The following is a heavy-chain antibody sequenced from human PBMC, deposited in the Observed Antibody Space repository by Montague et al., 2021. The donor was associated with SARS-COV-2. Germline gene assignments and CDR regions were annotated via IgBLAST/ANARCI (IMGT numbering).Heavy chain of an antibody. V-gene: IGHV3-15*01. CDR3: TPAAGDSYGYLYYFGY. J-gene: IGHJ4*02. CDR1: GFTFSNAW. Sequence: SLRLSCAASGFTFSNAWMSWVRQAPGKGLEWVGRIKSKTDGGTTXYAAPVKGRFTISRDDSKNTLYLQMNSLKTEDTAVYACTPAAGDSYGYLYYFGYCGQGTLVTVSS. CDR2: IKSKTDGGTT. D-gene: IGHD5-18*01.